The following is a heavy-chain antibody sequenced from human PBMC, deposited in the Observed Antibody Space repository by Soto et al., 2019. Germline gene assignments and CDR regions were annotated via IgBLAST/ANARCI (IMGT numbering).Heavy chain of an antibody. J-gene: IGHJ6*02. Sequence: AASVKVSCKASGYTFTSYGISWVRQAPGQGLEWMGWISAYNGNTNYAQKLQGRVTMTTDTSTSTAYMELRSLRSDDTAVYYCARLRFLEWLLYPNYGMDVWGQGTTVTVSS. CDR1: GYTFTSYG. V-gene: IGHV1-18*01. D-gene: IGHD3-3*01. CDR3: ARLRFLEWLLYPNYGMDV. CDR2: ISAYNGNT.